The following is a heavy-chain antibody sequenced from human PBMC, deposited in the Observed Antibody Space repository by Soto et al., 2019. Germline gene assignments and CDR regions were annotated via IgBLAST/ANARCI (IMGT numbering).Heavy chain of an antibody. CDR3: AKVGTYYYDSSGYSGMDV. CDR1: GFTFSSYG. Sequence: GGSLRLSCAASGFTFSSYGMHWVRQAPGKGLEWVAVISYDGSNKYYADSVKGRFTISRDNSKNTLYLQMNSLRAEDTAVYYCAKVGTYYYDSSGYSGMDVWGQGTTVTVSS. V-gene: IGHV3-30*18. J-gene: IGHJ6*02. D-gene: IGHD3-22*01. CDR2: ISYDGSNK.